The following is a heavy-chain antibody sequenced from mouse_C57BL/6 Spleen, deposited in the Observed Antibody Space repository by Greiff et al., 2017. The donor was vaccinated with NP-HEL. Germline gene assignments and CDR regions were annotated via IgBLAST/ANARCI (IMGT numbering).Heavy chain of an antibody. D-gene: IGHD2-5*01. J-gene: IGHJ4*01. CDR2: ISSGSSTI. CDR3: ARWDSNYGGAMDY. V-gene: IGHV5-17*01. CDR1: GFTFSDYG. Sequence: EVMLVESGGGLVKPGGSLKLSCAASGFTFSDYGMHWVRQAPEKGLEWVAYISSGSSTIYYADTVKGRFTISRDNAKNTLFLQMTSLRSEDTAMYYCARWDSNYGGAMDYWGQGTSVTVSS.